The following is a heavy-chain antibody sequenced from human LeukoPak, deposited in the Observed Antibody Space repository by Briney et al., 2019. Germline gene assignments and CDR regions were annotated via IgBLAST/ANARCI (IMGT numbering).Heavy chain of an antibody. CDR3: ATSFGVDYFDY. J-gene: IGHJ4*02. D-gene: IGHD3-3*01. V-gene: IGHV4-30-4*07. CDR2: IDYSGST. Sequence: SETLSLTCAVSGGSISSGGYSWSWIRQPPGKGPEWIGYIDYSGSTYYNPSLKSRVTISVDTSKNQFSLRLSSVTAADTAVYYCATSFGVDYFDYWGQGTLVTVSS. CDR1: GGSISSGGYS.